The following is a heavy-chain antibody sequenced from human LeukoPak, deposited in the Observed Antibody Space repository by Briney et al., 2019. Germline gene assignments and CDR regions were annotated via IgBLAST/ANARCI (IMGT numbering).Heavy chain of an antibody. J-gene: IGHJ4*02. CDR2: IYYSGIT. CDR3: ARVLYSSSCCTFDY. V-gene: IGHV4-59*01. CDR1: GGSISSYY. Sequence: PSETLSLTCTVSGGSISSYYWSWIRQPPGKGLEWIGYIYYSGITNYNPSLKSRVTISVDRFKTHFSLRLSSVTAADTAVYYCARVLYSSSCCTFDYWGQGTPVTVSS. D-gene: IGHD6-13*01.